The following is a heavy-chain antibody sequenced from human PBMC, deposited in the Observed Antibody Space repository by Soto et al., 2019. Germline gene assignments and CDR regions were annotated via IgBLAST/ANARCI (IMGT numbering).Heavy chain of an antibody. CDR3: ARNRYSGSYFDP. J-gene: IGHJ5*02. CDR2: ISSSSSYI. V-gene: IGHV3-21*01. Sequence: PGGSLRLSGAASGFTFSSYSINWVRQAPGKGLEWVSSISSSSSYIYYADSVKGRFTISRDNAKNSLYLQMNSLRAEDTAVYYCARNRYSGSYFDPFGQGTLVTFSS. D-gene: IGHD1-26*01. CDR1: GFTFSSYS.